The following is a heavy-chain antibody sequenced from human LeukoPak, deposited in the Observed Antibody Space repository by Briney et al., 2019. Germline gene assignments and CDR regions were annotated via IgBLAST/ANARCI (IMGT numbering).Heavy chain of an antibody. J-gene: IGHJ4*02. Sequence: PGGSLRLSCAASGFTFDDYAMHWVRQAPGKGLEWVSGISWNSGSIGYADSVKGRFTISRDNSKNTLYLQMNSLRAEDTAVYYCARDIALMFGSSGWQSFDYWGQGTLVTVSS. V-gene: IGHV3-9*01. D-gene: IGHD6-19*01. CDR3: ARDIALMFGSSGWQSFDY. CDR2: ISWNSGSI. CDR1: GFTFDDYA.